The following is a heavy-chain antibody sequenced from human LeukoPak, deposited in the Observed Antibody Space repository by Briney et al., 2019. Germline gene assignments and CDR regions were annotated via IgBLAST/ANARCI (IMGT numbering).Heavy chain of an antibody. CDR1: GDNVSSNSAA. CDR2: TYYKSKWYI. D-gene: IGHD1-26*01. J-gene: IGHJ5*02. V-gene: IGHV6-1*01. Sequence: SQTLSLTCAISGDNVSSNSAAWNWDRQSPSRGLEWLGRTYYKSKWYICYAVSVKSRITINPDTSKNQFSLQLNSVTPEDTAVYYCARSLVVGATYPYHWGQGTLVTVSS. CDR3: ARSLVVGATYPYH.